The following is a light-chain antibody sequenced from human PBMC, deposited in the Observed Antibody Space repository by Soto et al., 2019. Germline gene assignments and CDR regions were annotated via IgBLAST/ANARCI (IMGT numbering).Light chain of an antibody. V-gene: IGKV3-20*01. J-gene: IGKJ1*01. CDR3: QQYVTSPWT. Sequence: EIVLTQSPGTLSLSPGERVTLSCRASQSVSDTFIAWYQQKPGQAPRLLIYGGFYRATGIPDRFSGSGSGTDFTLTITSLEPEDLAIYYCQQYVTSPWTFGQGTRLDIK. CDR1: QSVSDTF. CDR2: GGF.